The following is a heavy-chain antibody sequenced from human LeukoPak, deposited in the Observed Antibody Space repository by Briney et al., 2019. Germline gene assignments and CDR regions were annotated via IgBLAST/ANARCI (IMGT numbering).Heavy chain of an antibody. CDR3: ARNRWYAFDY. Sequence: GGSLRLSCAASGFIFSSYNMNWVRQAPGKGLEWVSSINPNGDYIYYADSVKGRFTISRDNAKNSLYLQMTSLKAEDTAVYYCARNRWYAFDYWGQGTLATVSS. D-gene: IGHD4-23*01. CDR1: GFIFSSYN. J-gene: IGHJ4*02. V-gene: IGHV3-21*06. CDR2: INPNGDYI.